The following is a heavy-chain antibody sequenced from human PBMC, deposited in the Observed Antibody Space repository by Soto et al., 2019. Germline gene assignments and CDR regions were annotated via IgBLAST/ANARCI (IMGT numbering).Heavy chain of an antibody. CDR1: GFTVSSNY. CDR2: IYSGGST. V-gene: IGHV3-66*01. J-gene: IGHJ3*02. CDR3: AGMAYPGAFDI. Sequence: LRLSCAASGFTVSSNYMSWVRQAPGKGLEWVSAIYSGGSTYYADSVKGRFTISRDNSKNTLYLQLNSLRAEDTAVYYCAGMAYPGAFDIWGKGKMVTVSS.